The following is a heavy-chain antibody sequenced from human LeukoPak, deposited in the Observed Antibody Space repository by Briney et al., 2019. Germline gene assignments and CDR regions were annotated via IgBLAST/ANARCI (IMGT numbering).Heavy chain of an antibody. D-gene: IGHD3-9*01. J-gene: IGHJ4*02. CDR1: GFTFSSYS. CDR2: ISSSSSTI. Sequence: PGGSLRLSCAASGFTFSSYSMNWVRQAPGKGLEWVSYISSSSSTIYYADSVKGRFTISRDNAKNSLYLQMNSLRAEDTAVYYCAGAGGDILTGYHPAFDYWGQGTLVTVSS. V-gene: IGHV3-48*01. CDR3: AGAGGDILTGYHPAFDY.